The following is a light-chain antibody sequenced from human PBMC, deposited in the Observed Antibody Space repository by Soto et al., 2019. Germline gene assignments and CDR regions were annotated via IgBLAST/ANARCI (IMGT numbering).Light chain of an antibody. CDR2: EVS. V-gene: IGLV2-8*01. J-gene: IGLJ1*01. CDR3: ISYAGPAYV. Sequence: QSALTQPPSASGSPGQSVTISCTGTSSDVGGYNYVSWYQQYPGKVPKLMIYEVSERPSGVPDRFSGSKSGNTASLTVSGLQAEDEADYYCISYAGPAYVFGTGTKLTVL. CDR1: SSDVGGYNY.